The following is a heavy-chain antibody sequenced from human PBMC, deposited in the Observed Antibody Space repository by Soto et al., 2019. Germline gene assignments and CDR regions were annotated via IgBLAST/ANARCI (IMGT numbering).Heavy chain of an antibody. CDR3: ARQRTTVVTQAYFDH. Sequence: SETLSLTCIVSGESISSSSYYWGWIRQPPGKGLEWIGSIYYSGRTYYNPSFKSRVTISIDTSKNQFSLRLSSVTATDTAVYYCARQRTTVVTQAYFDHWGQGALVTVSS. V-gene: IGHV4-39*01. CDR1: GESISSSSYY. J-gene: IGHJ4*02. D-gene: IGHD2-21*02. CDR2: IYYSGRT.